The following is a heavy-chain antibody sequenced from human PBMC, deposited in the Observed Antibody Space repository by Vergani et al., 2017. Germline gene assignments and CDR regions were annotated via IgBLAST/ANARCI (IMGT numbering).Heavy chain of an antibody. CDR1: GGSISSGSYY. CDR2: IYTSGST. CDR3: ARGIAVAGTQFDY. Sequence: QVQLQESGPGLVKPSQTLSLTCTVSGGSISSGSYYWSWIRQPAGKGLEWIGRIYTSGSTNYNPSLKSRVTISVDTSKNQFSLKLSSVTAADTAVYYCARGIAVAGTQFDYWGQGTLVTVSS. J-gene: IGHJ4*02. D-gene: IGHD6-19*01. V-gene: IGHV4-61*02.